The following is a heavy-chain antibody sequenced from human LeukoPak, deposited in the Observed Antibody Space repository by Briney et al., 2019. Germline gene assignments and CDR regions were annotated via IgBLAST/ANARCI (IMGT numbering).Heavy chain of an antibody. CDR2: IKEDGSER. J-gene: IGHJ4*02. CDR1: AFIFSGHW. CDR3: AKSIAVAGNDY. Sequence: GGSLRLSCEGSAFIFSGHWMNWVRQTPEKGLEWVASIKEDGSERQYVDSVKGRFSISRDNSKNTLYLQMNSLRAEDTAVYYCAKSIAVAGNDYWGQGTLVTVSS. D-gene: IGHD6-19*01. V-gene: IGHV3-7*03.